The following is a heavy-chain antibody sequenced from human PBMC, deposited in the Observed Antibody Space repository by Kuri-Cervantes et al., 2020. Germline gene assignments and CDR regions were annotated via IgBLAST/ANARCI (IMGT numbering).Heavy chain of an antibody. J-gene: IGHJ5*01. Sequence: GGSLRLSCAASGFTLSNYGMHWVRQAPGKGLEWVAFIRYDGNDEYYVDSVKGRFTISRDNSKNTLFLQMNSLRREDTAVYYCARDFDFWGQGTLVTVSS. CDR1: GFTLSNYG. V-gene: IGHV3-30*02. CDR2: IRYDGNDE. CDR3: ARDFDF.